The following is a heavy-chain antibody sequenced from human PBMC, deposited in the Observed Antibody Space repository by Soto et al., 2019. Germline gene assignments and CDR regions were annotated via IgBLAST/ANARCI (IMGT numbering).Heavy chain of an antibody. J-gene: IGHJ4*02. CDR2: IYYIGTT. V-gene: IGHV4-61*01. CDR1: DGSVNTGNYY. Sequence: QVQLQESGPGLVKPSETLSLTCSVSDGSVNTGNYYWSWIRQPPGKGLEWIGHIYYIGTTNYNPSLKRRVTLSVDTSKNQFSLKVTSVTAADTAVYFCAREEKQLSRYGGDFDYWGQGILVTVSS. CDR3: AREEKQLSRYGGDFDY. D-gene: IGHD3-16*01.